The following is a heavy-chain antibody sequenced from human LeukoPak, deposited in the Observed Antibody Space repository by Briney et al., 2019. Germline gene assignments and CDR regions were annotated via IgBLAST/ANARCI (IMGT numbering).Heavy chain of an antibody. D-gene: IGHD3-10*01. J-gene: IGHJ6*03. CDR2: ISAYNGNT. Sequence: ASVKVSCKASGYTFTSYGISWVRQAPGQGLEWMGWISAYNGNTNYAQKLQGRVTMTTDSSTSTAYMELRSLRSDDTAVYYCARLRGSGSYYSHYYYYMDVWGKGTTVTVSS. V-gene: IGHV1-18*01. CDR3: ARLRGSGSYYSHYYYYMDV. CDR1: GYTFTSYG.